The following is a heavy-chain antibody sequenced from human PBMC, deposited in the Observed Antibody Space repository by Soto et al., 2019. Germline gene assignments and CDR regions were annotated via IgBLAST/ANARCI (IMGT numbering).Heavy chain of an antibody. J-gene: IGHJ4*02. CDR2: ISGSGGST. Sequence: PGGSLRLSCAASGFTFSSYAMSWVRQAPGKGLGWVSAISGSGGSTYYADSVKGRFTISRDNSKNTLYLQMNSLRAEDTAVYYCAKFGDYYDSSGYYYLDYWGQGTLVTVSS. V-gene: IGHV3-23*01. CDR3: AKFGDYYDSSGYYYLDY. D-gene: IGHD3-22*01. CDR1: GFTFSSYA.